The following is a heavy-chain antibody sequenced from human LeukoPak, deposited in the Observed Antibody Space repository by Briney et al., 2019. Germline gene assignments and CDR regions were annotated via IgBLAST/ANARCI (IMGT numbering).Heavy chain of an antibody. CDR2: INHSGST. D-gene: IGHD1-14*01. Sequence: SETLSLTCAVYGGSFSGYYWSWIRQPPGKGLGWIGEINHSGSTNYNPSLKSRVTISVDTSKNQFSLKLSSVTAADTAVYYCARVNRFHWYFDLWGRGTLVTVSS. CDR1: GGSFSGYY. V-gene: IGHV4-34*01. CDR3: ARVNRFHWYFDL. J-gene: IGHJ2*01.